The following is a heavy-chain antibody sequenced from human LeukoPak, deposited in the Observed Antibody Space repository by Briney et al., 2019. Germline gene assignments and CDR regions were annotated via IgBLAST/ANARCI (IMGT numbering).Heavy chain of an antibody. CDR1: GFTFSSYG. CDR3: ATYRQVLLPFES. J-gene: IGHJ4*02. Sequence: GGTLRLSCAASGFTFSSYGMTWVRQAPGKGLEWVSSIFPSGGEIHYADSVRGRFTISRDNSKSTLSLQMNSLRAEDTAIYYCATYRQVLLPFESWGQGTLVTVSS. D-gene: IGHD2-8*02. V-gene: IGHV3-23*01. CDR2: IFPSGGEI.